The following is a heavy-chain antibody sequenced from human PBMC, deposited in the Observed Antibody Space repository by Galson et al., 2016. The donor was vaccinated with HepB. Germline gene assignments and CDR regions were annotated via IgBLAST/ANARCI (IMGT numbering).Heavy chain of an antibody. Sequence: LVKPTQTLTLTCTFSEFSLTTDGMCVSWIRQPPGKPLEWLALIDWDDDRYYSPSLQTRLTISKDTSKNQVVLTMTTLDPVDTAAYYCARSTLTTVTSYPFDIWGQGTVVTVSS. J-gene: IGHJ3*02. V-gene: IGHV2-70*01. CDR3: ARSTLTTVTSYPFDI. D-gene: IGHD4-17*01. CDR2: IDWDDDR. CDR1: EFSLTTDGMC.